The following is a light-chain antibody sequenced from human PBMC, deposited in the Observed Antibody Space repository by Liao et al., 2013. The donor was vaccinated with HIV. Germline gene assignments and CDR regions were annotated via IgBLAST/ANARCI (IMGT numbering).Light chain of an antibody. J-gene: IGLJ3*02. CDR3: QVWDSSSDKV. CDR2: SNT. Sequence: SYELTQSPSVSVAPGETARIACGGNNVGSKYVHWYQQKPGQAPVLVIFSNTDRPSGIPERFSGSNSGNTATLTISRVEAGDEADYYCQVWDSSSDKVFGGGTKLTVL. CDR1: NVGSKY. V-gene: IGLV3-21*01.